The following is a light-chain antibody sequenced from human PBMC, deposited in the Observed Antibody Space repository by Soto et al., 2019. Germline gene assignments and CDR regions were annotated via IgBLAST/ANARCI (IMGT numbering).Light chain of an antibody. Sequence: QSALTQPASVSGSPGQSITISCTGTSSDVGGYNYVSWYQQHPGKAPRLMVYEVTKRPSGVPARFSGSKSGNTASLTVSGLQAEDEADYYCSSHGGINNVVFGGGTKLTVL. J-gene: IGLJ3*02. CDR2: EVT. CDR3: SSHGGINNVV. CDR1: SSDVGGYNY. V-gene: IGLV2-8*01.